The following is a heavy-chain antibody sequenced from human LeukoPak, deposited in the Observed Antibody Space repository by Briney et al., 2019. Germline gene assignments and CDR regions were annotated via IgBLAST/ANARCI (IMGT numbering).Heavy chain of an antibody. Sequence: SETLSLACTVSGVSISSYYWSWIRQPPGKGLEWIGYSYYSGSTNYNPSLKRRVTISVDTSRNQFSLKLSSVTAADTAVYYCARDVYKYDSSGSRAFDIWGQGTMVTVSS. CDR3: ARDVYKYDSSGSRAFDI. V-gene: IGHV4-59*01. J-gene: IGHJ3*02. D-gene: IGHD3-22*01. CDR2: SYYSGST. CDR1: GVSISSYY.